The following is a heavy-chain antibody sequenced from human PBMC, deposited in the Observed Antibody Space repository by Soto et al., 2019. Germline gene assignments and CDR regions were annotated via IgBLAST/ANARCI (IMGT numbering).Heavy chain of an antibody. CDR2: IIPVLGTP. J-gene: IGHJ6*02. Sequence: QVLLVQSSAEVKKPGSSVKVSCKASGGTFTSTAFSWVRQAPGQGLEWMGGIIPVLGTPNYAQKFQARLTVTAERSTTTVHMELSRLRSDDPAVYYCASLAGLDPLLNYHGLNGWGQGTTVTVSS. V-gene: IGHV1-69*01. D-gene: IGHD2-15*01. CDR3: ASLAGLDPLLNYHGLNG. CDR1: GGTFTSTA.